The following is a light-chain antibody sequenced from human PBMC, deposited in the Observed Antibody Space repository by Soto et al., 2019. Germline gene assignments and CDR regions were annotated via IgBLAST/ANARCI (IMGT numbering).Light chain of an antibody. CDR2: TNN. V-gene: IGLV1-44*01. CDR3: ASWDDSLNALV. Sequence: QAVVTQPPSLSETPGQRVTISCSGSRSNIGRNIVNWYQQLPGMAPKLLMSTNNQRSSGVPDRFSGSKSGSSASLAISGLQSEDEAAYYCASWDDSLNALVFGGGTKVTVL. CDR1: RSNIGRNI. J-gene: IGLJ2*01.